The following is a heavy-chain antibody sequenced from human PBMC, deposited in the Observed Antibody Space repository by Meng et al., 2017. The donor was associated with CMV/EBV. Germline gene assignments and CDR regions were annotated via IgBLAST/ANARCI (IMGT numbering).Heavy chain of an antibody. D-gene: IGHD6-13*01. Sequence: SLRVSCAASGFTFDDYAMHWVRQAPGKGLEWVSSISWNNGSIGYADSVKGRFTISRDNAKNSLYLQMNSLRPEDTALYYCAKDVDARSSWDDAFYIWGQGTLVTVSS. CDR2: ISWNNGSI. V-gene: IGHV3-9*01. J-gene: IGHJ3*02. CDR3: AKDVDARSSWDDAFYI. CDR1: GFTFDDYA.